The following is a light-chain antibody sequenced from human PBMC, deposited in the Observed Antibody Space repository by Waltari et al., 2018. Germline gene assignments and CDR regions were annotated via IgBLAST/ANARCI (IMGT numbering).Light chain of an antibody. J-gene: IGLJ3*02. Sequence: QLMLTQSPSASASLGASVKLTCTLSSGHSNYPIAWHQQQPEKGPRYLMTVNSDGSHIKGDAIPDRFSGSGSGAERYLTISSLQSEDETDYYCQTGGFGIWVFGGGTKLTVL. CDR1: SGHSNYP. CDR2: VNSDGSH. CDR3: QTGGFGIWV. V-gene: IGLV4-69*01.